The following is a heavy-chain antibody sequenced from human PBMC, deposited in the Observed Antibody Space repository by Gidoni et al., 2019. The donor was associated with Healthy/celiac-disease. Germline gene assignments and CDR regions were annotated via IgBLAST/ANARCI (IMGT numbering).Heavy chain of an antibody. J-gene: IGHJ4*02. CDR1: GFTFSSYS. V-gene: IGHV3-48*02. CDR2: IISSSSTI. D-gene: IGHD2-21*02. CDR3: ARDLVFCGGDCYPTHFDY. Sequence: EVQLVESGGGLVQPGGSLSLSCAASGFTFSSYSLNWVRQAPGKGLEWVSYIISSSSTIYYADSVKGRFTISRDNAKNSLYLQMNSLRDEDTAVYYCARDLVFCGGDCYPTHFDYWGQGTLVTVSS.